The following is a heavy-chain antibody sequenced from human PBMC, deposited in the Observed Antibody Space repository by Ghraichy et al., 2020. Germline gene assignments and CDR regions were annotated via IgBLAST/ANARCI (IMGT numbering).Heavy chain of an antibody. Sequence: TLSLTCTVSGGSISSGGYYWSWIRQHPGKGLEWIGYIYYSGSTYYNPSLKSRVTISVDTSKNQFSLKLSSVTAADTAVYYCARGAEYCSGGSCYHWYFDLWGRGTLVTVSS. CDR1: GGSISSGGYY. CDR2: IYYSGST. D-gene: IGHD2-15*01. J-gene: IGHJ2*01. V-gene: IGHV4-31*03. CDR3: ARGAEYCSGGSCYHWYFDL.